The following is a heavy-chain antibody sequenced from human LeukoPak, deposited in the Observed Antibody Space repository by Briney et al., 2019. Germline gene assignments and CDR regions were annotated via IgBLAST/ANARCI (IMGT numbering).Heavy chain of an antibody. CDR2: ISSSSSYI. Sequence: PGGSLRLSCAASGFTFSSYSMNWVRQAPGKGLEWVSSISSSSSYIYYVDSVKGRFTISRDNAKNSLYLQMNSLRAEDTAVYYCAIGRHSYGYSEDWFDPWGQGTLVTVSS. CDR3: AIGRHSYGYSEDWFDP. V-gene: IGHV3-21*01. J-gene: IGHJ5*02. D-gene: IGHD5-18*01. CDR1: GFTFSSYS.